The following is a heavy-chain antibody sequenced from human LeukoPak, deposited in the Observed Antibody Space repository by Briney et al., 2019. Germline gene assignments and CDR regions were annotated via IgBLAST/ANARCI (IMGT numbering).Heavy chain of an antibody. Sequence: GRSLRLSCAASGFTFSSYGMHWVRQAPGKGLEWVAVISYDGSNKYYADSVKGRFTISRDNSKNTLYLQMNSLRAEDTAVYYCARETGVVRGVLGDYWGQGTLVTVSS. D-gene: IGHD3-10*01. CDR1: GFTFSSYG. CDR2: ISYDGSNK. CDR3: ARETGVVRGVLGDY. J-gene: IGHJ4*02. V-gene: IGHV3-30*03.